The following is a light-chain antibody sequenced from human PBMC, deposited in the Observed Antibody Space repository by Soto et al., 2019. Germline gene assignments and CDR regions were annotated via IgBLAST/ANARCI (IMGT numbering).Light chain of an antibody. CDR2: DVS. J-gene: IGLJ1*01. Sequence: QSVLTQPASVSGSPGQSITIPCTGTSSDVGGYGYVSWYQQHPGKAPKLVIYDVSSRPSGVSNRFSASKSGNTASLTISGLQAEDEADYYCSSYTRSSTEVFGTGTQLTVL. CDR3: SSYTRSSTEV. V-gene: IGLV2-14*01. CDR1: SSDVGGYGY.